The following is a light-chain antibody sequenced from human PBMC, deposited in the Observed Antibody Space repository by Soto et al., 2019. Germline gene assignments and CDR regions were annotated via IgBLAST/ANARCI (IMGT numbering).Light chain of an antibody. CDR3: QQYNNWPIT. CDR1: QSSSSSY. V-gene: IGKV3-15*01. CDR2: RAS. J-gene: IGKJ5*01. Sequence: EIVLTQSAGTLSWSPGERATLSCWASQSSSSSYLAWYQQKPGQAPRPLIYRASTRTTGIPARFSGSGYGTEFNLTINSLQSEDFAVYYCQQYNNWPITFGQGTRLEI.